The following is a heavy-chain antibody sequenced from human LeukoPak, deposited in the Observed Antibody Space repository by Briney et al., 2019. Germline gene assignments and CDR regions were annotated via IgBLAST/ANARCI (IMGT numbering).Heavy chain of an antibody. CDR2: IYPGDFDI. CDR3: VRQKGH. CDR1: GYSFNRYW. Sequence: PGESLKISCKASGYSFNRYWIAWVRQMPGKGLEWMGSIYPGDFDIRYSPSFQGQVIISVDKSINITYLQWTSLKASDTAIYYCVRQKGHWGQGTLVTVSS. J-gene: IGHJ4*02. V-gene: IGHV5-51*01.